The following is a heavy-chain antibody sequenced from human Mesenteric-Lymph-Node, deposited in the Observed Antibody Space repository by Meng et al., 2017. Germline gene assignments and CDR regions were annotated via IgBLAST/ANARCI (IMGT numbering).Heavy chain of an antibody. CDR2: TYYRSNWFH. Sequence: QVTLDQSGHCRLKPSHTRSPTCACSGARGSSNTAAWNWIRQSPSRGLEWLGRTYYRSNWFHDYAVSLNSRVTINADTSKNEFSLHLRSVTPEDSAIYYCVRTKISSYYFDFWGQGTLVTVSS. D-gene: IGHD6-6*01. V-gene: IGHV6-1*01. CDR3: VRTKISSYYFDF. J-gene: IGHJ4*02. CDR1: GARGSSNTAA.